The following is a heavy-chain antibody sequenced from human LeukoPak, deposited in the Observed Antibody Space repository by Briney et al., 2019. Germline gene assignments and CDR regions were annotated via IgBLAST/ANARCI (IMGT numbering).Heavy chain of an antibody. CDR2: LSGSGSSV. Sequence: GGSLRLSCVVSGFTFSNNGMSWVRQAPGEGLEWVSGLSGSGSSVYYADSVRGRLTISRDTSRNTLYLQLDSLRADDTAVYFCVKGLNWFDPWGQGTLVTVSS. CDR1: GFTFSNNG. D-gene: IGHD4-11*01. CDR3: VKGLNWFDP. V-gene: IGHV3-23*01. J-gene: IGHJ5*02.